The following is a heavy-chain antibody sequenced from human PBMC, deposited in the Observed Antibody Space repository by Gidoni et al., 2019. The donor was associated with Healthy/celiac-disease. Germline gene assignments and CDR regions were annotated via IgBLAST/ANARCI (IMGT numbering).Heavy chain of an antibody. J-gene: IGHJ6*02. CDR1: GGSFSGYY. D-gene: IGHD6-19*01. Sequence: QVQLQQWGAGLLKPSETLSLTCAGYGGSFSGYYWSWIRQPPGKGLEWIGEINHSGSTNYNPSLESRVTISVDTSKNQFSLKLSSVTAADTAVYYCARGPDSSGWYGLGLCYGMDVWGQGTTVTVSS. CDR2: INHSGST. V-gene: IGHV4-34*01. CDR3: ARGPDSSGWYGLGLCYGMDV.